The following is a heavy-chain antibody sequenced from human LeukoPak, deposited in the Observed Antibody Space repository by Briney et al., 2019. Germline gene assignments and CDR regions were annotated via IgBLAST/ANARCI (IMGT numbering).Heavy chain of an antibody. J-gene: IGHJ5*02. CDR1: GGSISRSSYY. D-gene: IGHD3-10*01. CDR3: ARALGFRYYYGSGTLSQFDP. Sequence: SETLSLTCTVSGGSISRSSYYWGWIRQPPGKGLEWIGSIYYSGSTNYNPSLKSRVTISVDTSKNQFSLKLSSVTAADTAVYYCARALGFRYYYGSGTLSQFDPWGQGTLVTVSS. V-gene: IGHV4-39*07. CDR2: IYYSGST.